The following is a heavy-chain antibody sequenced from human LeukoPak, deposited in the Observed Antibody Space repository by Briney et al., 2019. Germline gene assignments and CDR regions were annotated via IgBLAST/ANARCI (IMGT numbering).Heavy chain of an antibody. J-gene: IGHJ6*02. CDR3: ARDPSYYDIFAYYYYGMDV. V-gene: IGHV1-18*01. CDR1: GYTFTSYG. CDR2: ISAYNGNT. D-gene: IGHD3-9*01. Sequence: GASVKVSCKASGYTFTSYGISWVRQAPGQGLEWMGWISAYNGNTSYAQKLQGRVTMTTDTSTSTAYMELRSLRSDDTAVYYCARDPSYYDIFAYYYYGMDVWGQGTTVTVSS.